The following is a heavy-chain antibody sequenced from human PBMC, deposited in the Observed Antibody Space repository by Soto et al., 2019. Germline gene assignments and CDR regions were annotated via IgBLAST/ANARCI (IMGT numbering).Heavy chain of an antibody. CDR3: ASLSVAGTGLNWFDP. V-gene: IGHV4-59*01. CDR2: IYYSGNT. CDR1: GGSISNYY. Sequence: SETLSLTCTVSGGSISNYYWTWIRQPPGKGLEWIGYIYYSGNTNYNPSLKSRVTISLDTSKNQLSLKVSSVTAADTAVYYCASLSVAGTGLNWFDPWGQGTLVPVSS. D-gene: IGHD6-19*01. J-gene: IGHJ5*02.